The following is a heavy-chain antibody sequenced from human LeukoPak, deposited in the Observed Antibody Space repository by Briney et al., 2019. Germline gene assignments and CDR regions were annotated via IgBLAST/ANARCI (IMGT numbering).Heavy chain of an antibody. CDR1: GGTCSSYA. J-gene: IGHJ4*02. CDR2: IIPIFGTA. Sequence: ASVKVSCKASGGTCSSYAISWVRQAPGQGLEWMGGIIPIFGTANYAQKFQGRVTITADESTSTAYMELSSLRSEDTAVYYCARDHPYYYDSSGYYDYPYFDYWGQGTLVTVSS. CDR3: ARDHPYYYDSSGYYDYPYFDY. V-gene: IGHV1-69*13. D-gene: IGHD3-22*01.